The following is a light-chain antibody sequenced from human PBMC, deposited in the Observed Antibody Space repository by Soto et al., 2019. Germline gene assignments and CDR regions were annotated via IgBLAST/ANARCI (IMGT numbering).Light chain of an antibody. CDR1: SSDVGGYNY. Sequence: QSVLTQPASGSGAPGGAIPITSNGNSSDVGGYNYVSWYRQHPGRAPKLMIYDVSNRPSGVSNRFSGSKSGNTASLTISGLQAEDEADYYCSSYTRSSTYVFGTGTKVTVL. V-gene: IGLV2-14*01. CDR2: DVS. J-gene: IGLJ1*01. CDR3: SSYTRSSTYV.